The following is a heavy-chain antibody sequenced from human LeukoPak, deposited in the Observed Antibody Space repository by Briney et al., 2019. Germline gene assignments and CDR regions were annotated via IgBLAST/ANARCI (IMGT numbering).Heavy chain of an antibody. CDR1: GGTFSSYA. J-gene: IGHJ6*02. Sequence: SVKVSCKASGGTFSSYAISWVRQAPGQGLEWMGGIIPIFGTANYAQKFQGRVTITADESTSTAYMELSSLRSEDTAVYYCASGDSWGCPTCDYYYYYGMDVWGQGTTVTVSS. V-gene: IGHV1-69*01. CDR2: IIPIFGTA. D-gene: IGHD3-16*01. CDR3: ASGDSWGCPTCDYYYYYGMDV.